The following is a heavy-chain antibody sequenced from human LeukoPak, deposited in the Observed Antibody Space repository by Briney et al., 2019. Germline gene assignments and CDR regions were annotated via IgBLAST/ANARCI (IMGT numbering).Heavy chain of an antibody. V-gene: IGHV3-30-3*01. D-gene: IGHD2-15*01. J-gene: IGHJ5*02. CDR1: EFTFSAYA. Sequence: QPGRSLRLSCAASEFTFSAYAMHWVRQAPGKGLEWVAVMSYDGTNNYYADSVKGRFTISRDNSRNTLFLQMNSLRSEDTAVHYCARGKYCSGGACYSPFDLWGQGTLVTVST. CDR2: MSYDGTNN. CDR3: ARGKYCSGGACYSPFDL.